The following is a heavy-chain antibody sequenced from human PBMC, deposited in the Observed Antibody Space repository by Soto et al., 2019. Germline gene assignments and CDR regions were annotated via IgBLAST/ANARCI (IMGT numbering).Heavy chain of an antibody. D-gene: IGHD4-4*01. CDR2: INSDGSST. CDR3: ARERALTVNTVKGMDV. CDR1: GFSSSFYW. V-gene: IGHV3-74*01. J-gene: IGHJ6*02. Sequence: GGSLRLSCAASGFSSSFYWMYWVRQAPGKGLAWVSGINSDGSSTNYADSVKGRFIISRDNTKNTVYLQMNSLRAEDTAVYYCARERALTVNTVKGMDVWGQGTTVTVS.